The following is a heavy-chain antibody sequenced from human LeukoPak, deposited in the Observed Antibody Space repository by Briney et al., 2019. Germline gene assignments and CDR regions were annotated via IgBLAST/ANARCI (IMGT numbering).Heavy chain of an antibody. Sequence: GESLKISCKGSGYSLTSYWIGWVRQMPGKGLEWMGIIYPGDSDTRYSPSFQGQVTISADKSISTAYLQWSSLKASDTAMYYCARSIAATAPGVDFWGQGTLVTVSS. CDR3: ARSIAATAPGVDF. CDR1: GYSLTSYW. V-gene: IGHV5-51*01. CDR2: IYPGDSDT. J-gene: IGHJ4*02. D-gene: IGHD6-13*01.